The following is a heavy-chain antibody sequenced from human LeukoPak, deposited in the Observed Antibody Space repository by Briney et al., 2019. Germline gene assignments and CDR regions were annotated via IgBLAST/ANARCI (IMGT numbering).Heavy chain of an antibody. CDR1: GSTVSSNY. V-gene: IGHV3-66*01. Sequence: GGSLRLSCAVSGSTVSSNYMNWVRQAPGKGLEWVSLIYSGGSTYYADSVKGRFTISRDNSKNTLYLQMNSLRAEDTAVYYCARGVDTAMPRNPFDYWGQGTLVTVSS. CDR3: ARGVDTAMPRNPFDY. D-gene: IGHD5-18*01. CDR2: IYSGGST. J-gene: IGHJ4*02.